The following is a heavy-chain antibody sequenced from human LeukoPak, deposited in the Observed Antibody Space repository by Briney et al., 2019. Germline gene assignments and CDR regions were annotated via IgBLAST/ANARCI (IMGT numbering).Heavy chain of an antibody. D-gene: IGHD1-26*01. CDR1: GFTVSSNY. Sequence: GGSLRLSCAASGFTVSSNYMSWVRQAPGKGLEWVSVIYSGGSAYYADSVKGRFTISRDNSKNTLYLQMNSLRAEDTAVYYCARSRYSGSYPFDYWGQGTLVTVSS. CDR2: IYSGGSA. J-gene: IGHJ4*02. V-gene: IGHV3-53*01. CDR3: ARSRYSGSYPFDY.